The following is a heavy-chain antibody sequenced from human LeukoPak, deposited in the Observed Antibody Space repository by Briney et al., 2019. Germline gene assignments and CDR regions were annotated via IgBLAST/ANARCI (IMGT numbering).Heavy chain of an antibody. CDR1: GFTFSSYG. D-gene: IGHD3-16*01. CDR2: ISYDGSNK. V-gene: IGHV3-30*18. Sequence: GGSLRLSCAASGFTFSSYGMHWVRQAPGKGLEGVAIISYDGSNKDYVDSVKGRFTISRDNSNNTLYLQMHSLRAEDTAVYYCAKVKWGGYSDAFDIWGQGTMVTVSS. CDR3: AKVKWGGYSDAFDI. J-gene: IGHJ3*02.